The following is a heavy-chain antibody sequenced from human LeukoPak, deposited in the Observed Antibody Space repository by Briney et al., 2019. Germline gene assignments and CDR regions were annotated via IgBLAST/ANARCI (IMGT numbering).Heavy chain of an antibody. CDR1: GLSVISGSYY. J-gene: IGHJ4*02. D-gene: IGHD6-13*01. CDR2: IYYSGRT. CDR3: ASEGRIAAAGIGNY. V-gene: IGHV4-61*01. Sequence: SETLSLTCSVHGLSVISGSYYRRSIRKPPGKELDWIGYIYYSGRTYYNPSLNSRVTISVDTSKNQFFLKLSSVTAADTAVYYCASEGRIAAAGIGNYWGQGTMVTVSS.